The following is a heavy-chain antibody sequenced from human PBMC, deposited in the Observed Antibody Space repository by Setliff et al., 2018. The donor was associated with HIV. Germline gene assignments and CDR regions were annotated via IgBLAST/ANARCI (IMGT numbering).Heavy chain of an antibody. Sequence: GASVKVSCKTSGYTFTNYYVNWVRQAPGQGLEWMGIINCKNGSTTYAQKFQGRVTMTSDTSTSTVNMDLSSLRSEDTAVYYCARGGHYSGSYLPRDYYMDVWGKGTTVTVSS. CDR3: ARGGHYSGSYLPRDYYMDV. CDR1: GYTFTNYY. CDR2: INCKNGST. V-gene: IGHV1-46*01. J-gene: IGHJ6*03. D-gene: IGHD1-26*01.